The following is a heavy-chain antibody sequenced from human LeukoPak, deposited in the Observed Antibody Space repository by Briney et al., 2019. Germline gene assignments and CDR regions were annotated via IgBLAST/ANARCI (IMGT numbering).Heavy chain of an antibody. CDR3: ARLHYDVLTGPFDY. CDR2: IKQDGSEK. CDR1: GFTFSSYW. D-gene: IGHD3-9*01. V-gene: IGHV3-7*01. Sequence: PGGSLRLSCAASGFTFSSYWMSWVRQAPGKGLEWVANIKQDGSEKYYVDSMKGRFTISRDNAKNSLYLQMNSLRAEDTAVYYCARLHYDVLTGPFDYWGQGTLVTVSS. J-gene: IGHJ4*02.